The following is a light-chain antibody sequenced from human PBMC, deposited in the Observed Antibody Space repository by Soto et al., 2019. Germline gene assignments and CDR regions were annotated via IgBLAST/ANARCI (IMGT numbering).Light chain of an antibody. Sequence: QSVLTQPASVSGSPGQSITISCTGTSSDIGSYNLVSWYQQHPGKAPKLMIYEGSKRPSGVSDRISGSKSGNTASLTISGFQAEDEADCYCCSYAGSSSFAYVFGTGTKLTVL. CDR1: SSDIGSYNL. CDR3: CSYAGSSSFAYV. J-gene: IGLJ1*01. CDR2: EGS. V-gene: IGLV2-23*03.